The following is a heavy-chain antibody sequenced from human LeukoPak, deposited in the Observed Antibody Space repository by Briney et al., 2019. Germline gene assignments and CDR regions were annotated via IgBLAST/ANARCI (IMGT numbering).Heavy chain of an antibody. CDR1: GFTFSSYA. Sequence: PGGSLRLSCAASGFTFSSYAMSWVRQAPGKGLEWASSISGSDGSTYYADSVKGRFTIPRDNSKNTLYLQINSLRAEDTAVYYCAKLNYGQFDYWGQGTLVTVSS. J-gene: IGHJ4*02. D-gene: IGHD3-10*01. CDR3: AKLNYGQFDY. V-gene: IGHV3-23*01. CDR2: ISGSDGST.